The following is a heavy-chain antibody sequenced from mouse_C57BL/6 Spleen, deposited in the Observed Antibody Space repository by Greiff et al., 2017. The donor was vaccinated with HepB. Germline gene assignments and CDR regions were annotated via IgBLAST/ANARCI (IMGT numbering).Heavy chain of an antibody. D-gene: IGHD2-5*01. J-gene: IGHJ4*01. Sequence: QVQLKQSGPELVKPGASVKISCKASGYAFSSSWMNWVKQRPGKGLEWIGRIYPGDGDTKYNGKFKGTATLTADKSSSTAYMQLSSLTSEDSAVYCCARSSNFYYYAMDYWGQGTSVTVSS. CDR3: ARSSNFYYYAMDY. CDR1: GYAFSSSW. CDR2: IYPGDGDT. V-gene: IGHV1-82*01.